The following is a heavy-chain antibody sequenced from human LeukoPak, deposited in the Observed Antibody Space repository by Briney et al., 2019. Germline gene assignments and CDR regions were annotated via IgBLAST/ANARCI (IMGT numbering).Heavy chain of an antibody. Sequence: PGGSLRLSCAASGFTFSSYEMNWVREAPGKGLEWVSYISSSGSTIYYADSVKGRFISSRDNTKNSLYLQMNSLRAEDTPVYYGAGDGGLGVNPRGAFDYWGQGTLVTVSS. CDR1: GFTFSSYE. CDR2: ISSSGSTI. J-gene: IGHJ4*02. CDR3: AGDGGLGVNPRGAFDY. D-gene: IGHD3-10*01. V-gene: IGHV3-48*03.